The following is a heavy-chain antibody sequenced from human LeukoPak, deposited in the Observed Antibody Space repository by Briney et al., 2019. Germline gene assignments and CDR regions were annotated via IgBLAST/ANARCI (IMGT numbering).Heavy chain of an antibody. CDR2: INPSGGST. D-gene: IGHD5-18*01. V-gene: IGHV1-46*01. CDR1: GYTFTSYF. Sequence: ASVKVSCKASGYTFTSYFMHWVRQAPGQGLEWLGVINPSGGSTTYPQKFQGRVTMTRDTSTSTVYMELSSLRSGDTAVYYCAREGYSYGKHFDYWGQGTLVTVSS. CDR3: AREGYSYGKHFDY. J-gene: IGHJ4*02.